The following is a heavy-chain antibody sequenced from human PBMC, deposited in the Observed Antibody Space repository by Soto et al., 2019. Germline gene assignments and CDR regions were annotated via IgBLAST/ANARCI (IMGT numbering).Heavy chain of an antibody. V-gene: IGHV4-34*01. Sequence: SETLSLTCAVVGASPRGQSWNWIRPSPGKGLEWIGELDQSGGTNYNPSLKSRAIISEDTSKNQFSLTLTSVTAADTAVYYCAREDSYGWSGESLDVGGQGTTVPVSS. CDR1: GASPRGQS. D-gene: IGHD6-19*01. CDR3: AREDSYGWSGESLDV. CDR2: LDQSGGT. J-gene: IGHJ6*02.